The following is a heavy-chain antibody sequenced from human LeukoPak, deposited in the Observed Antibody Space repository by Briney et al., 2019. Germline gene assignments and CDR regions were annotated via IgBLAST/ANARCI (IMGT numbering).Heavy chain of an antibody. V-gene: IGHV3-30*18. Sequence: GGSLRLSCAASGFTLSSYGMHWVRQAPGKGLEWVAVISYDGSNKYYADSVKGRFTISRDNSKNTLYLQMNSLRAEDTAVYYCAKDSGANAFDIWGQGTMVTVSS. J-gene: IGHJ3*02. CDR1: GFTLSSYG. D-gene: IGHD6-25*01. CDR3: AKDSGANAFDI. CDR2: ISYDGSNK.